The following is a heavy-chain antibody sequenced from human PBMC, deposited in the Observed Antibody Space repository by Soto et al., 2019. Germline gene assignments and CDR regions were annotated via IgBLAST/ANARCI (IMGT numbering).Heavy chain of an antibody. Sequence: GGSLRLSCAASGFTFSSYAMSWVRQAPGKGLEWVSAISGSGGSTYYADSVKGRFTISRDNSKNTLYLQMNSLRAEDTAVYYCAKDRFYDFWSGLFDYWGQGTLVTVSS. CDR2: ISGSGGST. CDR1: GFTFSSYA. V-gene: IGHV3-23*01. J-gene: IGHJ4*02. D-gene: IGHD3-3*01. CDR3: AKDRFYDFWSGLFDY.